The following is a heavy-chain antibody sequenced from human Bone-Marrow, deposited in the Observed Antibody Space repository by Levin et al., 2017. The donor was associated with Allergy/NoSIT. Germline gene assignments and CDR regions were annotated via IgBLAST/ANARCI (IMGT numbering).Heavy chain of an antibody. Sequence: QPGESLKISCAASGFTFSSYGMHWVRQAPGKGLEWVAVISYDGSNKYYADSVKGRFTISRDNSKNTLYLQMNSLRAEDTAVYYCAKDLIGVPFPVSYCSGGSCYSRVEDYYYGMDGWGQGTTVTVSS. D-gene: IGHD2-15*01. CDR3: AKDLIGVPFPVSYCSGGSCYSRVEDYYYGMDG. CDR2: ISYDGSNK. V-gene: IGHV3-30*18. J-gene: IGHJ6*02. CDR1: GFTFSSYG.